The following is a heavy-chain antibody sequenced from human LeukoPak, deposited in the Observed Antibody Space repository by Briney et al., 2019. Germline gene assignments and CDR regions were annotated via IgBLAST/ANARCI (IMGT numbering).Heavy chain of an antibody. Sequence: GGSLRLSCAASGFSFDDYAMHWVRQPPGKGLEWVSDISWNSEDIDYADSVKGRFTISRDNAKNSLYLQMNSLRAEDTALYYCAKGYYDSRGPIDCWGQGTLVIVSS. V-gene: IGHV3-9*01. J-gene: IGHJ4*02. CDR3: AKGYYDSRGPIDC. D-gene: IGHD3-22*01. CDR1: GFSFDDYA. CDR2: ISWNSEDI.